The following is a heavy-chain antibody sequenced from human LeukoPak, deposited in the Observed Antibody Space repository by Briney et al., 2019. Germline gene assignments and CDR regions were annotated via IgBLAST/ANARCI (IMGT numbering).Heavy chain of an antibody. CDR2: INHSGST. Sequence: SGTLSLTCAVYGGSFSGYYWSWIRQPPGKGLERIGEINHSGSTNYNPSLKSRVTISVDTSKNQLSLRLSSVTAADAAVYYCARGGSHDFWSGYYYFDYWGQGTLVTVSS. J-gene: IGHJ4*02. V-gene: IGHV4-34*01. D-gene: IGHD3-3*01. CDR1: GGSFSGYY. CDR3: ARGGSHDFWSGYYYFDY.